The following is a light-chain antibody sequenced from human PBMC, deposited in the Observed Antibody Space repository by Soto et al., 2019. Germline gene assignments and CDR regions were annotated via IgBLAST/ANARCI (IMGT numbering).Light chain of an antibody. CDR2: GAS. CDR3: QQRKNWPLT. J-gene: IGKJ4*01. CDR1: QSISDT. Sequence: EIVMTQSPATLSVSPGGRATLSCRASQSISDTLAWYQQKPGQAPRLLIHGASTRAPGFPARFSGSGSGTDFTLTISSLQSEDFAVYYCQQRKNWPLTFGGGTRVEI. V-gene: IGKV3-15*01.